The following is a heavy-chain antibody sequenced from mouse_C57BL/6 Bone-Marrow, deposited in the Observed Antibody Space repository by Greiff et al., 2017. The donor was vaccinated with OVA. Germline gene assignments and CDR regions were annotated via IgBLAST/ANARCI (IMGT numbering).Heavy chain of an antibody. CDR1: GYTFTSYW. CDR3: ARGDDGYYYAMDY. CDR2: IYPGSGST. D-gene: IGHD2-3*01. Sequence: QVQLKQPGAELVKPGASVKMSCKASGYTFTSYWITWVKQRPGQGLEWIGDIYPGSGSTNYNEKFKSKATLTVDTSSSTAYMQLSSLTSEDSAVYYCARGDDGYYYAMDYWGQGTSVTVSS. J-gene: IGHJ4*01. V-gene: IGHV1-55*01.